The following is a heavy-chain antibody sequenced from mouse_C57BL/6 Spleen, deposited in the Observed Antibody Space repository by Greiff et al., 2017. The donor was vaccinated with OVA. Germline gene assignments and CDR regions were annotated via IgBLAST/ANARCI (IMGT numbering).Heavy chain of an antibody. CDR1: GFSLTSYG. CDR3: AKNNYSNWFAD. V-gene: IGHV2-5*01. D-gene: IGHD2-5*01. Sequence: VQLQQSGPGLVQPSQSLSITCTVSGFSLTSYGVHWVRQSPGKGLAWLGVIWRGGSTAYYAAFMSRLSITKDNSKSQVFFKMNSLQADDTAIYDCAKNNYSNWFADWGQGTLVTVSA. CDR2: IWRGGST. J-gene: IGHJ3*01.